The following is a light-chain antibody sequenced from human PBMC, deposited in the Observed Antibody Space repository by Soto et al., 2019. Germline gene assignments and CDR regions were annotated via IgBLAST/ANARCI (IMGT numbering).Light chain of an antibody. Sequence: EIVLTQSPGTLSLSPGERATLSCTASQSVSSSYLAWYQQKPGQAPRLLIYGASSRATGIPDTFSGSGSGTDFTHTISRREPEDFAVYYCQQYGSSPPMYTLGQGTKLEIK. CDR3: QQYGSSPPMYT. J-gene: IGKJ2*01. CDR2: GAS. CDR1: QSVSSSY. V-gene: IGKV3-20*01.